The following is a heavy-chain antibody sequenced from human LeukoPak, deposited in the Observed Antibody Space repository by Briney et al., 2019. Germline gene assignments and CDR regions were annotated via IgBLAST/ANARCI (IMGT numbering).Heavy chain of an antibody. J-gene: IGHJ5*01. CDR2: IHHSGVT. CDR3: ARGANNQFDH. CDR1: GDSIVRGDYY. V-gene: IGHV4-31*03. Sequence: SETLSLTCTVSGDSIVRGDYYWSWHRQHPGKGLEWIGYIHHSGVTRYSSSLKSRVDLSADTAKGQFSLKMLSLTAADTAVYYCARGANNQFDHWGQGTLVTVSS.